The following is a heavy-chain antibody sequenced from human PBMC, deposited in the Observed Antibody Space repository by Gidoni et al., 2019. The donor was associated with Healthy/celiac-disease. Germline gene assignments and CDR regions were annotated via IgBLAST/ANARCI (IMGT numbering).Heavy chain of an antibody. D-gene: IGHD2-15*01. CDR1: GFTFSSYA. Sequence: EVQRLESGGGLVQPGGSRRLSGAASGFTFSSYAMSWVRQAPGKGLEWVSAISGSGGSTYYADSVTGRFTISRDNSKNTLYLQMNSLRAEDTAVSYCAKADYLGVVAATPYYYGMDVWGQGTTVTVSS. CDR3: AKADYLGVVAATPYYYGMDV. CDR2: ISGSGGST. V-gene: IGHV3-23*01. J-gene: IGHJ6*02.